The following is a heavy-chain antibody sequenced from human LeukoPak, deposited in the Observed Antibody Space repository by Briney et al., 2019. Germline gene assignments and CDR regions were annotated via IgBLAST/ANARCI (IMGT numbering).Heavy chain of an antibody. D-gene: IGHD3-9*01. V-gene: IGHV4-39*07. J-gene: IGHJ4*02. CDR3: ARGRSRAYYDILTGTLPRVPRPVHFDY. Sequence: PSETLSLTCTVSGGSISSSSYYWGWIRQPPGKGLEWIGSIYYSGSTNYNPSLKSRVTISVDTSKNQFSLKLSSVTAADTAVYYCARGRSRAYYDILTGTLPRVPRPVHFDYWGQGTMVTVSS. CDR2: IYYSGST. CDR1: GGSISSSSYY.